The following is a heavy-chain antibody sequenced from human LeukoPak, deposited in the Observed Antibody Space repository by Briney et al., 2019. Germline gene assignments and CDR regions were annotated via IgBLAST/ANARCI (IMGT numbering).Heavy chain of an antibody. CDR3: ARDTYRFFDL. V-gene: IGHV3-7*01. Sequence: GGSLRLSCAASGFTFSSYWMGWVRQAPGKGLEWVADIKEDGSEKYFVDSMKGRFTISRDNAKNSLYLQMDSLRAEDTAVYYCARDTYRFFDLWGRGTLVTVSS. J-gene: IGHJ2*01. CDR1: GFTFSSYW. CDR2: IKEDGSEK.